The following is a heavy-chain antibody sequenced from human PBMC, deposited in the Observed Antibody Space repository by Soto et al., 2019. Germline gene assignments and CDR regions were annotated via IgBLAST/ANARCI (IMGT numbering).Heavy chain of an antibody. J-gene: IGHJ6*02. CDR2: IFSNDEK. D-gene: IGHD3-10*01. V-gene: IGHV2-26*01. CDR1: GFSLSDVKMG. CDR3: ARAPKYGSYCSYYAIDV. Sequence: QVTLKESGPVLVRPTETLTLTCTVSGFSLSDVKMGVSWVRQPPGKAPEWLAQIFSNDEKYYSTSLKSRLTISMXXSXSXXVRTMTNMDPVDTGKYYCARAPKYGSYCSYYAIDVGGQGTTVTVSS.